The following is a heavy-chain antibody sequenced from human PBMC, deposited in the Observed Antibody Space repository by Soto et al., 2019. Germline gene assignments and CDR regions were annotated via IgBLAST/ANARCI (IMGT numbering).Heavy chain of an antibody. Sequence: PGESLKISCKGSGYSFTNYWITWVRQMPGKGLEWLGRVDPTDSYSNYSPSFQGHVTISADKSISTAYLQWSSLKASDTAMYYCAKDFLAGRFLEWLQPYYYYGMDVWGQGTTVTVSS. CDR1: GYSFTNYW. CDR2: VDPTDSYS. CDR3: AKDFLAGRFLEWLQPYYYYGMDV. D-gene: IGHD3-3*01. J-gene: IGHJ6*02. V-gene: IGHV5-10-1*01.